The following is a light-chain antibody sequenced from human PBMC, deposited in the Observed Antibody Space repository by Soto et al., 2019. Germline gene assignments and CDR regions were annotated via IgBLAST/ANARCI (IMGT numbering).Light chain of an antibody. J-gene: IGLJ1*01. CDR2: DVS. Sequence: QSALTQPASVSGSPGQSITISCTGTSSDIGGYNYVSWYQQHPGKAPKLMIYDVSDRPSGVSNRFSASKSGTTASLTISGXXXXXXADYYCSSYTSRNTEVFGTGTKLTVL. V-gene: IGLV2-14*03. CDR1: SSDIGGYNY. CDR3: SSYTSRNTEV.